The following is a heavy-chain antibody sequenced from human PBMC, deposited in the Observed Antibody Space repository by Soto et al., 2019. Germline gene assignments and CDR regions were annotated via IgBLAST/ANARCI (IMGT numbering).Heavy chain of an antibody. J-gene: IGHJ4*02. V-gene: IGHV1-3*01. CDR3: SREVTSSSWPYFDY. D-gene: IGHD6-13*01. CDR1: GYTFTSYA. Sequence: QVQLVQSGAEVKKPGASVKVSCKASGYTFTSYAMHWVRQAPGQRLEWMGWINAGNGNTKYSQKFQGRVTITRDTSASTAYMELSSLRSEDTAVYYCSREVTSSSWPYFDYWGQGTLVTVSS. CDR2: INAGNGNT.